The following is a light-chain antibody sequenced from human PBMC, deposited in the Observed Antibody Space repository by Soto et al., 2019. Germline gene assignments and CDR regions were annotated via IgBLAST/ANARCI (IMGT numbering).Light chain of an antibody. CDR2: KAS. CDR3: QQYISSHKT. Sequence: IRMYLSISTLSASLGDKVTIIGLASESISMWLAWYQQKPGKAPKLLIYKASTLESGVPSRFSGGGSGTEFTLTISSLQPDDFATYYCQQYISSHKTFGQGSKVDIK. V-gene: IGKV1-5*03. J-gene: IGKJ1*01. CDR1: ESISMW.